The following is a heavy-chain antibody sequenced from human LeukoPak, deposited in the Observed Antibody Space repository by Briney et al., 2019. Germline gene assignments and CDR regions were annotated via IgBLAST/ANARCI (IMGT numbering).Heavy chain of an antibody. D-gene: IGHD6-13*01. CDR1: GYTFTGYY. J-gene: IGHJ6*03. CDR3: ARGGLIAAAARGYYYYYMDA. V-gene: IGHV1-2*02. Sequence: ASVKVSCKASGYTFTGYYMHWVRQAPGQGLEWMGWINPNSGGTNYAQKFQGRVTMTRDTSISTAYMELSGLRSDDTAVYYCARGGLIAAAARGYYYYYMDAWGKGTTVTVSS. CDR2: INPNSGGT.